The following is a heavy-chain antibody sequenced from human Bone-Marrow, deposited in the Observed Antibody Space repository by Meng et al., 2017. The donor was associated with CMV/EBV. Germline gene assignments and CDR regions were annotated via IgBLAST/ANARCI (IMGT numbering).Heavy chain of an antibody. CDR3: VKGGYGDYNWFDP. CDR2: IRYDGSNK. D-gene: IGHD4-17*01. V-gene: IGHV3-30*02. J-gene: IGHJ5*02. CDR1: EFTFSSYG. Sequence: QVQLVESGGGVVQPGGSLRLSCAASEFTFSSYGMHWVRQAPGKGLEWVAFIRYDGSNKYYADSVKGRFTISRDNSKNTLYLQMNSLRAEDTAVYYCVKGGYGDYNWFDPWGQGTLVTVSS.